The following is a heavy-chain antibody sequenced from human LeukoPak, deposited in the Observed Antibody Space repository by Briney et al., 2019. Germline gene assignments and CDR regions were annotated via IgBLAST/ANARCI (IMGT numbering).Heavy chain of an antibody. CDR1: GGSISSYY. J-gene: IGHJ4*02. CDR3: AGGPIGYCSSASCRFDY. Sequence: SETLSLTCAVSGGSISSYYWTWIGQPPGMGLEWIGYIYYSGRTNYNPSLRSRVTISVATSKNEFSLKLSSVTAADTAVYYCAGGPIGYCSSASCRFDYWGQGTLVTVSS. V-gene: IGHV4-59*08. D-gene: IGHD2-2*03. CDR2: IYYSGRT.